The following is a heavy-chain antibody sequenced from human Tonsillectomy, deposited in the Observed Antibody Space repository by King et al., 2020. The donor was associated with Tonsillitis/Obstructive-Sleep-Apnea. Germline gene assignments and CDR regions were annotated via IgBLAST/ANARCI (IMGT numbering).Heavy chain of an antibody. CDR3: AIRYSSSWSN. Sequence: QLVQSGAEVKKPGESLRISCKGSGYTFISYWITWVRQIPGKGLEWMGKIDPSDSYTSYSPSFQGHVTISADKSISTAYLQWSSLKASDTAMYYCAIRYSSSWSNWGQGTLVTVSS. CDR2: IDPSDSYT. CDR1: GYTFISYW. V-gene: IGHV5-10-1*01. J-gene: IGHJ4*02. D-gene: IGHD6-13*01.